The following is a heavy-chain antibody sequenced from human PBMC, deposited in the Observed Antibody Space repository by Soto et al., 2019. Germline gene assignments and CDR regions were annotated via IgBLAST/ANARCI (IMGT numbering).Heavy chain of an antibody. CDR1: GFTFDDYA. J-gene: IGHJ3*02. V-gene: IGHV3-9*01. CDR3: AKDFRWGETDVAFDI. Sequence: GGSLRLSCAASGFTFDDYAMHWVRQAPGKGLEWDSGISWNSGSIGYADSVKGRFTISRDNAKNSLYLQMNSLRAEDTALYYCAKDFRWGETDVAFDIWGQGTMVPVSS. D-gene: IGHD7-27*01. CDR2: ISWNSGSI.